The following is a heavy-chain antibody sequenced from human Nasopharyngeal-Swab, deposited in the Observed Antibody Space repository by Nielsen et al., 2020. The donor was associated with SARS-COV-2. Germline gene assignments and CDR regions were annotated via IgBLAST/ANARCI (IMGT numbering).Heavy chain of an antibody. J-gene: IGHJ6*02. Sequence: VRHAPGKGLEWVSVIYSGGSTYYADSVKGRFTISRDNSKNTLYLQMNSLRAEDTAVYYCARDYRLRYFDWSYYYYGTDVWGQGTTVTVSS. V-gene: IGHV3-53*01. D-gene: IGHD3-9*01. CDR3: ARDYRLRYFDWSYYYYGTDV. CDR2: IYSGGST.